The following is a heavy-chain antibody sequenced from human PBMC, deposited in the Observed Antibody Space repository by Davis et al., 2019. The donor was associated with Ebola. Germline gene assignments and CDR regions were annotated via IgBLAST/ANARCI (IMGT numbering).Heavy chain of an antibody. CDR3: AAYDFWSGYYTGNYDY. V-gene: IGHV3-11*01. CDR1: GFTFSDYY. J-gene: IGHJ4*02. Sequence: GESLKISCAASGFTFSDYYMSWIRQAPGKGLDWVSYISNSGYTIYYADSVRGRFTISRDNAKNSLDLQMDSLRAEDTAVYYCAAYDFWSGYYTGNYDYWGQGTLVTVSS. CDR2: ISNSGYTI. D-gene: IGHD3-3*01.